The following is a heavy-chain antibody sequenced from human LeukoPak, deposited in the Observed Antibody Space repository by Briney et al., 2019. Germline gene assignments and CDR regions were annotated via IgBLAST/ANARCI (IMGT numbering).Heavy chain of an antibody. Sequence: GGSLRLSCAASGFTFSGYAMHWVRQAPGKGLEWVAFIRYDGSKKYYTDSVKGRFTISRDNSKSTLYLQMNSLRAEDTAFYHCAKDGGSYFDYWGQGTLVTVSS. CDR2: IRYDGSKK. CDR1: GFTFSGYA. CDR3: AKDGGSYFDY. J-gene: IGHJ4*02. V-gene: IGHV3-30*02. D-gene: IGHD1-26*01.